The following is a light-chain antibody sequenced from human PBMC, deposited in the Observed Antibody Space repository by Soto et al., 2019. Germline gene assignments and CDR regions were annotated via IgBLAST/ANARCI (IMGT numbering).Light chain of an antibody. V-gene: IGLV7-46*01. CDR2: DTT. CDR1: TGAVTYSHY. Sequence: QDVVTQEPSLTVSPGGTVTLTCGSSTGAVTYSHYPFWFQQRPGHAPRTLIYDTTKTFSRTPARFSASLLGGKSALTVSDAQPQDEADYYCLLSYSDTIIFGGGTKLTVL. CDR3: LLSYSDTII. J-gene: IGLJ2*01.